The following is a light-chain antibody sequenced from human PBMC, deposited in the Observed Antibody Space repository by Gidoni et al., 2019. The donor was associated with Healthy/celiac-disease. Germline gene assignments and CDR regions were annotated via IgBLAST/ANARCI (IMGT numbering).Light chain of an antibody. V-gene: IGKV3-11*01. Sequence: EIVLTQSPATLSLSPGERATLSCRASQSVSSYLAWYQRKPGQAPRLLIYDASNRATGIPDRFSGSGSETDFTLTISSLEPEDFAVYYCQQRSNWPPYTFGQGTKLEIK. CDR3: QQRSNWPPYT. CDR1: QSVSSY. CDR2: DAS. J-gene: IGKJ2*01.